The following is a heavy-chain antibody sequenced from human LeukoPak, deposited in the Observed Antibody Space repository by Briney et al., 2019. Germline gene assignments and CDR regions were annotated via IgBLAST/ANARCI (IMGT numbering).Heavy chain of an antibody. D-gene: IGHD2-8*01. V-gene: IGHV4-34*01. CDR2: INHSGST. Sequence: PSETLSLTCAVYGGSFSGYYWRWIRQPPGKGLEWIGEINHSGSTNYNPSLKSRVTISVDTSKNQFSLKLSSVTAADTAVYYCARNSRVYATSYYYYYYTDVWGKGTTVTVSS. CDR1: GGSFSGYY. J-gene: IGHJ6*03. CDR3: ARNSRVYATSYYYYYYTDV.